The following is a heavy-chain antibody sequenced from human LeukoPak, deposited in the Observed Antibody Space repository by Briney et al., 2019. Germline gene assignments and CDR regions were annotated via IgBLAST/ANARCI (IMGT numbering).Heavy chain of an antibody. J-gene: IGHJ4*02. CDR2: ISGSGGST. CDR3: AKDLWFGEFMIPDY. Sequence: PGGSLRLSWEASGFTFSSYAMSWVRQAPGKGLEWVSAISGSGGSTYYADSVKGRFTISRDNSKNTLYLQMNSLRAEDTAVYYCAKDLWFGEFMIPDYWGQGTLVTVSS. V-gene: IGHV3-23*01. D-gene: IGHD3-10*01. CDR1: GFTFSSYA.